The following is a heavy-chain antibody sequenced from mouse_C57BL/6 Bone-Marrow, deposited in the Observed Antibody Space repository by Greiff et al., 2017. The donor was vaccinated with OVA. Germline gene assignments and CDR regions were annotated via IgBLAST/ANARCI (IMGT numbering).Heavy chain of an antibody. CDR2: ISSGGSYT. V-gene: IGHV5-6*02. Sequence: DVMLVESGGDLVKPGGSLKLSCAASGFTFSSYGMSWVRQTPDKRLEWVATISSGGSYTYYPDSVKGRFTISRDNAKNTLYLQMSSLKSEDTAMYYCASGLRRGYFDVWGTGTTVTVSS. CDR1: GFTFSSYG. J-gene: IGHJ1*03. D-gene: IGHD2-2*01. CDR3: ASGLRRGYFDV.